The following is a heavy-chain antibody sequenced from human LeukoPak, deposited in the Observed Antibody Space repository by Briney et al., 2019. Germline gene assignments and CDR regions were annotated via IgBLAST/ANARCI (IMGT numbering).Heavy chain of an antibody. CDR1: GYTFTSYG. D-gene: IGHD6-19*01. CDR2: ISAYNGNT. Sequence: GASVKVSCKASGYTFTSYGISWVRQAPGQVLEWMGWISAYNGNTNYAQKLQGRVTMTTDTSTSTAYMELRSLRSDDTAVYYCARSDSSGWVHVPYYYYYYGMDVWGQGTTVTVSS. J-gene: IGHJ6*02. V-gene: IGHV1-18*01. CDR3: ARSDSSGWVHVPYYYYYYGMDV.